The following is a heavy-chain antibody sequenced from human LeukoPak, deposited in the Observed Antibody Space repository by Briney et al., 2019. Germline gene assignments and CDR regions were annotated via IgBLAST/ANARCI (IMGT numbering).Heavy chain of an antibody. CDR2: IYYSGST. Sequence: PSETLSLTCTVSGGSISSGDYYWSWIRQPPGKGLEWIGYIYYSGSTYYNPSLKSRVTISVDTSKNQFSLKLSSVTAADTAVYYCAREGYYYDSSGSHRRAFDIWAKGQWSPSLQ. CDR3: AREGYYYDSSGSHRRAFDI. D-gene: IGHD3-22*01. J-gene: IGHJ3*02. CDR1: GGSISSGDYY. V-gene: IGHV4-30-4*01.